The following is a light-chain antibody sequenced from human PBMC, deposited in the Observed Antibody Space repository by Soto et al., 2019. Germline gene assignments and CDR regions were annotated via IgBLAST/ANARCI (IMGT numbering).Light chain of an antibody. CDR2: GAP. V-gene: IGKV3D-20*02. CDR3: LQRSDWRT. CDR1: QSVSSSY. J-gene: IGKJ1*01. Sequence: EIVLTQSPGTLSLSPGERATLSCRASQSVSSSYLAWYQQKPGQAPRLLIYGAPSRATGIPDRFSGSGSGTDFTLTISRLEPEDFAVYYCLQRSDWRTFGRGTKVDNK.